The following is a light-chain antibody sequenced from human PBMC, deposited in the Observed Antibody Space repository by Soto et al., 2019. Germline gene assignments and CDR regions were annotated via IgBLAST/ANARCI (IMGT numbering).Light chain of an antibody. Sequence: QSVLTQPPSASGTPGQRVTISCSGSSSNIGSNYVYWYRQLPGTAPNVLIYRNDERPSGVPDRFSGSTSGSSASLAISGLRSDDEADYYCSAWDVSLSGPVFGRGTKLTV. CDR1: SSNIGSNY. V-gene: IGLV1-47*01. J-gene: IGLJ3*02. CDR3: SAWDVSLSGPV. CDR2: RND.